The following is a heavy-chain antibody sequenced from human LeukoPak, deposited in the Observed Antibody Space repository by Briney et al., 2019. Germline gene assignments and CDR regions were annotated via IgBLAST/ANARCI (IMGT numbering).Heavy chain of an antibody. D-gene: IGHD3-10*01. CDR1: GFTFNSYS. CDR3: ARDSSGSRADY. V-gene: IGHV3-21*01. J-gene: IGHJ4*02. Sequence: GGSLRLSCAASGFTFNSYSMNWVRQAPGKGLEWVSSISSSSSYIYYADSVKGRFTISRDNAKNSLYLQMNSLRAEDTAVYYCARDSSGSRADYWGQGTLVTVSS. CDR2: ISSSSSYI.